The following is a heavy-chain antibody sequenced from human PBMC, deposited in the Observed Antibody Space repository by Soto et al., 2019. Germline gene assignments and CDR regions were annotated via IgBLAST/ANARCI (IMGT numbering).Heavy chain of an antibody. J-gene: IGHJ3*02. V-gene: IGHV3-7*01. CDR2: IKQDGSEK. Sequence: GGSLRLSCAASGFTFSSYWMSWVRQAPGKGLEWVANIKQDGSEKYYVDSVKGRFTISRDNAQNSLYLQMNSLRAEDTAVYYCARDANAEIVATWYRGQRAFDIWGQGTMVTVSS. CDR1: GFTFSSYW. CDR3: ARDANAEIVATWYRGQRAFDI. D-gene: IGHD5-12*01.